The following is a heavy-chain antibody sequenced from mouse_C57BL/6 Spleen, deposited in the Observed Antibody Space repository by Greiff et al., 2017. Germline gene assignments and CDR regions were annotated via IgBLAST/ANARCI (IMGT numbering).Heavy chain of an antibody. J-gene: IGHJ1*03. CDR1: GFTFSSYA. CDR2: ISDGGSYT. Sequence: EVQRVESGGGLVKPGGSLKLSCAASGFTFSSYAMSWVRQTPEKRLEWVATISDGGSYTYYPDNVKGRFTISRDNAKNNLYLQMSHLKSEDTAMYYCARASDGYKEYFDVWGTGTTVTVSS. D-gene: IGHD2-3*01. V-gene: IGHV5-4*01. CDR3: ARASDGYKEYFDV.